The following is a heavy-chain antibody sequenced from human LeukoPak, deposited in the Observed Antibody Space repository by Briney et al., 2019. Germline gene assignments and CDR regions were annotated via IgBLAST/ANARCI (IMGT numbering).Heavy chain of an antibody. Sequence: SVNVSCKASGGTFSSYAISWVRQAPGQGLEWMGGIIPIFGTANYAQKFQGRVTITTDESTSTAYMELSSLRSEDTAVYYCALIYGSSWYKPPSRFDYWGQGTLVTVSS. V-gene: IGHV1-69*05. J-gene: IGHJ4*02. D-gene: IGHD6-13*01. CDR1: GGTFSSYA. CDR3: ALIYGSSWYKPPSRFDY. CDR2: IIPIFGTA.